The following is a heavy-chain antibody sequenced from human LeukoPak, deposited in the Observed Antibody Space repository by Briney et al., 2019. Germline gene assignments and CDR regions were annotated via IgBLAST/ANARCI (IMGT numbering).Heavy chain of an antibody. J-gene: IGHJ4*02. D-gene: IGHD5-12*01. CDR1: GGTFSSYA. Sequence: SVKVSCKASGGTFSSYAISWVRQAPGQGLEWMGGIIPIFGTANYAQKFQGRVTITADESTSTAYMELSSLRSDDTAVYYCASVVATGGYWGQGTLVTVSS. V-gene: IGHV1-69*01. CDR3: ASVVATGGY. CDR2: IIPIFGTA.